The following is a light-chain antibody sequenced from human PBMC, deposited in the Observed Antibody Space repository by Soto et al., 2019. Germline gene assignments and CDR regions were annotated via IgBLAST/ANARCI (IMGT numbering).Light chain of an antibody. J-gene: IGKJ1*01. CDR3: QQYNSFPST. V-gene: IGKV1-5*01. CDR1: QTISSW. Sequence: IPMTQSPSTLSAYVGDRVTIACRASQTISSWLAWYQQKPGKAPKLLIYAASSLQSGVPSRFSGSGSGTEFTLTISSLQPDDFATYYCQQYNSFPSTFGLGTKVDI. CDR2: AAS.